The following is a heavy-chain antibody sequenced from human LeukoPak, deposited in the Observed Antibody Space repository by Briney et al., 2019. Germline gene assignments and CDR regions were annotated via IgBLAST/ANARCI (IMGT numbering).Heavy chain of an antibody. V-gene: IGHV1-69*04. D-gene: IGHD3-22*01. CDR2: IIPILGIA. CDR1: VGTFSSYA. CDR3: ARVAPDYYDSSDDAFDI. J-gene: IGHJ3*02. Sequence: SVKVSCKASVGTFSSYAISWVRQAPGQGLEWMGRIIPILGIANYAQKFQGRVTITADKSTSTAYMELSSLRSEDTAVYYCARVAPDYYDSSDDAFDIWGQGTMVSVSS.